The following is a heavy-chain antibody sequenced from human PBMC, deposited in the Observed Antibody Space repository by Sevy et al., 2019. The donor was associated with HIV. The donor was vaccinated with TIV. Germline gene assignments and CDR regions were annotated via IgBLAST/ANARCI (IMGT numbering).Heavy chain of an antibody. Sequence: GGSLRLSCAASGFTFSTYGMHWVRQAPGKGLEWVAFIRFDGTIQYYTDSVKGRLTISRDNSKNTLYLQMNSLRAEDTAVYFCAKVLHIVVVPGAIDSDYGMDVWGQGTTVTVSS. CDR2: IRFDGTIQ. CDR1: GFTFSTYG. D-gene: IGHD2-2*01. V-gene: IGHV3-30*02. CDR3: AKVLHIVVVPGAIDSDYGMDV. J-gene: IGHJ6*02.